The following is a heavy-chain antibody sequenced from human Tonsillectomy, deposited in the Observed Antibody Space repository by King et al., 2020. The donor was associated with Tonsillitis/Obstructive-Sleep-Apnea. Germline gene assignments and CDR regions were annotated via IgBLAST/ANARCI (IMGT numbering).Heavy chain of an antibody. J-gene: IGHJ4*02. Sequence: QLVQSGAEVKKPGESLKISCKGSGYSFTSYWIGWVRQMPGKSLEWMGSIYPVDSDTSYSPDFQGQVTISASKSISTAYLQWSSLKASDTAMYYCARLNPTRDGYKISDYWGQGTLVTVSS. CDR3: ARLNPTRDGYKISDY. CDR2: IYPVDSDT. V-gene: IGHV5-51*01. CDR1: GYSFTSYW. D-gene: IGHD5-24*01.